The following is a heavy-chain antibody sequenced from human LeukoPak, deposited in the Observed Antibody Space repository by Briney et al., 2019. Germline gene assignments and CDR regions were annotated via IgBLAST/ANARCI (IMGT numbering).Heavy chain of an antibody. CDR1: GYTFTSND. D-gene: IGHD5-12*01. V-gene: IGHV1-8*01. CDR3: ARGPHRDDSGSGTAWFDP. J-gene: IGHJ5*01. CDR2: MNPNSGNT. Sequence: ASVKVSCKASGYTFTSNDINWVRQATGQGLEWMGWMNPNSGNTGYAQRFQGRVTMTRNTSISIAYMELSSLRSEDTAVYYCARGPHRDDSGSGTAWFDPWGQGTLVTVSS.